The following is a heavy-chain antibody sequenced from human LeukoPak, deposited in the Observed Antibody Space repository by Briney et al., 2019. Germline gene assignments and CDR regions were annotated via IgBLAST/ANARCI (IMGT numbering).Heavy chain of an antibody. V-gene: IGHV4-59*01. CDR2: IYYSGST. D-gene: IGHD1-26*01. Sequence: SETLSLTCTVSGGSISSYYWSWIRQPPGKGLEWIGYIYYSGSTNYNPSLKSRVTISVDTSKNQFSLKLSSVTAADTAVYHCARGYSGSYYHYYYYMDVWGKGTTVTVSS. CDR3: ARGYSGSYYHYYYYMDV. CDR1: GGSISSYY. J-gene: IGHJ6*03.